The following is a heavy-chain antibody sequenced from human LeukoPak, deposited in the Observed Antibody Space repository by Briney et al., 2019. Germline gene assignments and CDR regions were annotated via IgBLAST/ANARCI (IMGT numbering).Heavy chain of an antibody. J-gene: IGHJ4*02. CDR3: TSGPNFYYFDY. D-gene: IGHD3-3*01. CDR1: GYSISSDYY. V-gene: IGHV4-38-2*01. CDR2: IYHSGST. Sequence: SEILSLTCAVSGYSISSDYYWGWIRQPPGKGLEWIGTIYHSGSTYLNPSLKSRVTISVDTSKNQFSLNLNSVTAAGTAVYYCTSGPNFYYFDYWGQGTLVTVSS.